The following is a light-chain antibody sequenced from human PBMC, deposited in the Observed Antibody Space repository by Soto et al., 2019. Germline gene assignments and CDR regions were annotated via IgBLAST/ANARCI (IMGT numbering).Light chain of an antibody. Sequence: EIVLTQSPGTLSLSPGDRATLSCRASQSVSRSYLGWYQQKPGQAPRLLMYGASIRGAGVPDRFSGSGSGTEFTLTISRLEPEDFTVYYCHHYETFGQGTKVDIK. CDR2: GAS. J-gene: IGKJ1*01. CDR3: HHYET. V-gene: IGKV3-20*01. CDR1: QSVSRSY.